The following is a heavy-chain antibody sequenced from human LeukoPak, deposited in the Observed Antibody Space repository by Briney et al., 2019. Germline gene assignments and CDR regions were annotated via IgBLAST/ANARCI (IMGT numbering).Heavy chain of an antibody. CDR1: GFTFSSYT. CDR3: ANHHYDFWSGYYTGYYYYMDV. Sequence: GGTLRLSCAASGFTFSSYTMSWVRQAPGKGLEWVAAISGSGGTTYYADSVKGRFTISRDNSKNTLYLQMNSLRAEDTAVYYCANHHYDFWSGYYTGYYYYMDVWGKGTTVTVSS. D-gene: IGHD3-3*01. CDR2: ISGSGGTT. V-gene: IGHV3-23*01. J-gene: IGHJ6*03.